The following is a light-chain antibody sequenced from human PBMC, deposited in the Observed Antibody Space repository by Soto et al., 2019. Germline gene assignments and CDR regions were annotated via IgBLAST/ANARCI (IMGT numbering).Light chain of an antibody. Sequence: LTQPASVSGSPGQSINVSCTGASSDVANDRFVSWYQQHPGKAPKLMIYEGTKRPSGVSDRFSASKSGDTASLTISGLQAEDEADYYCCSYAHSDTHNYAFGTGTKVTVL. CDR3: CSYAHSDTHNYA. CDR2: EGT. CDR1: SSDVANDRF. J-gene: IGLJ1*01. V-gene: IGLV2-23*01.